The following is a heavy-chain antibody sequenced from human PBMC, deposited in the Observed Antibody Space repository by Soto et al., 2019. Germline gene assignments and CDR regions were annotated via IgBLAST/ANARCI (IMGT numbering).Heavy chain of an antibody. V-gene: IGHV4-31*03. CDR1: GDSIRSDDYY. Sequence: QVQLQESGPGLVKPSQTLSLTCTVSGDSIRSDDYYWSWIRQHPGKGLEWIGYINYSGSIYYNPSLKTRITISVDTSKNQFSQKLSSVTAADTAIYYCAREGGITGTTTYWGQGTLVTVSS. CDR3: AREGGITGTTTY. J-gene: IGHJ4*02. CDR2: INYSGSI. D-gene: IGHD1-20*01.